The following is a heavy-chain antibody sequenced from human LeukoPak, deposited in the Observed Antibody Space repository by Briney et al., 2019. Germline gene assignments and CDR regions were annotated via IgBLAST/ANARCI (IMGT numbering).Heavy chain of an antibody. V-gene: IGHV5-51*01. Sequence: GASLEISFKGSGYSFTSYWIGWVRPMPGKGLGWMGIIYPGDSDTRYSPSFQGQVTISADKSISTAYLQWSSLKASDTAMYYCARTYYYDSSGYSVNWFDPWGQGTLVTVSS. CDR2: IYPGDSDT. D-gene: IGHD3-22*01. CDR3: ARTYYYDSSGYSVNWFDP. J-gene: IGHJ5*02. CDR1: GYSFTSYW.